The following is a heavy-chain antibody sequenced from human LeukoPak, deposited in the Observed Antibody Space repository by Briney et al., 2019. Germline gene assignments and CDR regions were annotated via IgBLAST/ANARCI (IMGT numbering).Heavy chain of an antibody. CDR2: LIYRVGTT. D-gene: IGHD3-22*01. CDR1: GGTFSSYA. CDR3: ARDGLYYDDSSGYEFHH. Sequence: SVKVSCKASGGTFSSYAISWVRQAPGQGIEWMGRLIYRVGTTTYAQRFEGRISITTDESTGTDYMELRSLRSEDTALYYCARDGLYYDDSSGYEFHHWGQGSLVIVSS. J-gene: IGHJ1*01. V-gene: IGHV1-69*05.